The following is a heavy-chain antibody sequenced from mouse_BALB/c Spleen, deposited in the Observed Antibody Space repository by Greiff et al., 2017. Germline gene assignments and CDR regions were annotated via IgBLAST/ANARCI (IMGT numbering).Heavy chain of an antibody. V-gene: IGHV1-4*02. CDR2: INPSSGYT. CDR3: ARKPYYGSTWFAY. Sequence: VQLVESAAELARPGASVKMSCKASGYTFTSYTMHWVKQRPGQGLEWIGYINPSSGYTEYNQKFKDKTTLTADKSSSTAYMQLSSLTSEDSAVYYCARKPYYGSTWFAYWGQGTLVTVSA. D-gene: IGHD1-1*01. J-gene: IGHJ3*01. CDR1: GYTFTSYT.